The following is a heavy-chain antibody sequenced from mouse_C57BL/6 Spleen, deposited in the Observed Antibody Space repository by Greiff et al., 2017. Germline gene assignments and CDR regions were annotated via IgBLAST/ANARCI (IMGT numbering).Heavy chain of an antibody. CDR1: GFTFSDYG. CDR3: ADYYGSSSPAWFAY. J-gene: IGHJ3*01. V-gene: IGHV5-17*01. D-gene: IGHD1-1*01. CDR2: ISSGSSTI. Sequence: EVMLVESGGGLVKPGGSLKLSCAASGFTFSDYGMHWVRQAPEKGLEWVAYISSGSSTIYYADTVKGRFTISRDNAKNTLFLQMTSLRSEDTAMYYCADYYGSSSPAWFAYWGQGTLVTVSA.